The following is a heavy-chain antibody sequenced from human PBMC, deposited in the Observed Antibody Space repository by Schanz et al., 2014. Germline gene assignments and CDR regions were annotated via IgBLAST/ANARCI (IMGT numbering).Heavy chain of an antibody. CDR3: VKGGTNTLDS. J-gene: IGHJ4*02. V-gene: IGHV3-30*18. Sequence: QVPLVESGGGVVRPGGSLRLSCAASRFTFNAYDMYWIRQAPGKGLEWVALISHDGSNKNSADSVKARFTISRDNSKNTLYLQMNSLXXDDTAIYYCVKGGTNTLDSWGQGTLGSVSS. CDR2: ISHDGSNK. CDR1: RFTFNAYD.